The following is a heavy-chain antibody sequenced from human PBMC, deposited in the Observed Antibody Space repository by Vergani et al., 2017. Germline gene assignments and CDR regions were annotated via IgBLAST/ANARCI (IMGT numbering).Heavy chain of an antibody. CDR2: ISSSSSYI. Sequence: VQLVESGGGVVQPGRSLRLSCAASGFTFSSYSMNWVRQAPGKGLEWVSSISSSSSYIYYADSVKGRFTISRDNAKNSLYLQMNSLRAEDTAVYYCARVLRAWGTRGSGYYFDYWGQGTLVTVSS. J-gene: IGHJ4*02. CDR3: ARVLRAWGTRGSGYYFDY. CDR1: GFTFSSYS. V-gene: IGHV3-21*01. D-gene: IGHD3-10*01.